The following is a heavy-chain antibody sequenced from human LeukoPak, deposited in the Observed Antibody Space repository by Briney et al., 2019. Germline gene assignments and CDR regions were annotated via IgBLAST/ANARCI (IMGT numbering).Heavy chain of an antibody. CDR1: GYTFTGYY. Sequence: VASVKVSCKASGYTFTGYYMHWVRQAPGQGLEWMGWINPNSGGTNYAQKFQGRVTMTRDTSISTAYTEPSRLRSDDTAVYYCARGGLNTAMVTFDYWGQGTLVTVSS. CDR2: INPNSGGT. CDR3: ARGGLNTAMVTFDY. D-gene: IGHD5-18*01. V-gene: IGHV1-2*02. J-gene: IGHJ4*02.